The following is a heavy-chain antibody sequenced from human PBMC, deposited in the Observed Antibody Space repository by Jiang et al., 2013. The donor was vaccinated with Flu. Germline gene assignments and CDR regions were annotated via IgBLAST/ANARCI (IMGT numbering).Heavy chain of an antibody. CDR2: IIPIFGTI. Sequence: PGSSVKVSCKASGGTFISYAFSWVRQAPGQGLEWMGGIIPIFGTINYAQKFQGRVTITADESTSTVYMELSSLRSEDTAVYYCARDKGTYYDSSGYYRAFDIWGQGTVVTVSS. CDR3: ARDKGTYYDSSGYYRAFDI. V-gene: IGHV1-69*13. D-gene: IGHD3-22*01. J-gene: IGHJ3*02. CDR1: GGTFISYA.